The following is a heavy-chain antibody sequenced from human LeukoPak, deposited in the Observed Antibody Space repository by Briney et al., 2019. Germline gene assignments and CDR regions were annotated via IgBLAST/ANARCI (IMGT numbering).Heavy chain of an antibody. J-gene: IGHJ6*03. CDR3: ARDLGYYYYYYMDV. Sequence: GGSLRLSCAASGFTVSSNYMSWVRQAPGKGLVWVSCINSDGSSTSYADSVKGRFTISRDNAKNTLYLQMNSLRAEDTAVYYCARDLGYYYYYYMDVWGKGTTVTVSS. V-gene: IGHV3-74*01. CDR2: INSDGSST. D-gene: IGHD3-3*01. CDR1: GFTVSSNY.